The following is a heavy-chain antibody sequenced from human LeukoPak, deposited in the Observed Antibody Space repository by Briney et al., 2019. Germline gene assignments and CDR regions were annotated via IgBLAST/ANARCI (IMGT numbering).Heavy chain of an antibody. CDR1: GFTFSSYA. V-gene: IGHV3-23*01. Sequence: PGGSLRLSCAASGFTFSSYAMSWVRQAPGKGLEWVSAISGSGGSTYYADSVKGRFTISRANSKNTLYLQMNSLRAEDTAVYYCAKEEYYYDSSGYRHWGQGTLVTVSS. CDR3: AKEEYYYDSSGYRH. CDR2: ISGSGGST. J-gene: IGHJ4*02. D-gene: IGHD3-22*01.